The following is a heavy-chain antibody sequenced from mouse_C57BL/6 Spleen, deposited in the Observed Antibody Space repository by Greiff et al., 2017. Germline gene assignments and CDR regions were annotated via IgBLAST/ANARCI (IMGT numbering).Heavy chain of an antibody. CDR3: ARQGGNNDWYCGV. CDR1: GFSLTSYG. D-gene: IGHD2-1*01. CDR2: IWSDGST. V-gene: IGHV2-6-1*01. J-gene: IGHJ1*03. Sequence: QVQLKQSGPGLVAPSQSLSITCTVSGFSLTSYGVHWVRQPPGKGLEWLVVIWSDGSTTYTSAPTSRLSISKDNSKSQVFLKMNSLQTDDTAMYYCARQGGNNDWYCGVWGTGTTVTVSS.